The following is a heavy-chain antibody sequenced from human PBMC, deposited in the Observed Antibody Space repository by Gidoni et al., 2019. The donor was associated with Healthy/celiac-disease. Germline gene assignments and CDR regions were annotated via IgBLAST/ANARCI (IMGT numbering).Heavy chain of an antibody. V-gene: IGHV3-33*01. CDR2: IWYDGSNK. J-gene: IGHJ4*02. CDR3: ARDRRYCSVGSCFYGFDD. D-gene: IGHD2-15*01. Sequence: QVQLVASGGGVVQPGRSLRLPCPASEFTFLRYGMHWVRQAPGQGLEWVAVIWYDGSNKYYADSVKGRITISRDNSKNTLYLQMNSLRAEDTAVYYCARDRRYCSVGSCFYGFDDWGQGTMVTVSS. CDR1: EFTFLRYG.